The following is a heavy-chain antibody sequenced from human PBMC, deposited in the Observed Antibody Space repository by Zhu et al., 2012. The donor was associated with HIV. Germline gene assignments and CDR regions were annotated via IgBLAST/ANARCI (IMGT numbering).Heavy chain of an antibody. V-gene: IGHV4-34*01. J-gene: IGHJ6*02. D-gene: IGHD5-12*01. CDR1: GGSFSAYY. Sequence: QVQLQQWGAGLVKPSGTLSLGCTISGGSFSAYYWSWIRQSPGGGLEWIGEINHTGNATYNPSLKSRVTISMDTSKNQFSLKLTSVAAADAAVYYCARHQATILRYGGSPRTDYKYFNMDVWGQGTTDHRLL. CDR3: ARHQATILRYGGSPRTDYKYFNMDV. CDR2: INHTGNA.